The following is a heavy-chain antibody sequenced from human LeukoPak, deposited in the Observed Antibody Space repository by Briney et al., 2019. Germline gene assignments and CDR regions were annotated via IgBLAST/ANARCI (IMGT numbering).Heavy chain of an antibody. J-gene: IGHJ4*02. CDR1: GYTFTGYY. V-gene: IGHV1-2*06. CDR2: INPNSGGT. Sequence: GASVKVSCKASGYTFTGYYMHWERQAPGQGLEWMGRINPNSGGTNYAQKFQGRVTMTRDTSISTAYMELSRLRSDDTAVYYCARGPSRLYSSSWSSDYWGQGTLVTVSS. CDR3: ARGPSRLYSSSWSSDY. D-gene: IGHD6-13*01.